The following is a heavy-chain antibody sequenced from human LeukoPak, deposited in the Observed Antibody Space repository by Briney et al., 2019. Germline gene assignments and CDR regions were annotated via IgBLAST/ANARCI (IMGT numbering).Heavy chain of an antibody. D-gene: IGHD3-3*01. Sequence: PGGSLRLSCAASGFTFSDYYMSWIRQAPGKGLDWVSYTSSSGYTYYADSVKGRFTISRDNAKNSLYLQMNSLRAEDTAVYYCAKDGAADDFWSGYYVDSWGQGTLVTVSS. CDR3: AKDGAADDFWSGYYVDS. CDR2: TSSSGYT. CDR1: GFTFSDYY. J-gene: IGHJ4*02. V-gene: IGHV3-11*06.